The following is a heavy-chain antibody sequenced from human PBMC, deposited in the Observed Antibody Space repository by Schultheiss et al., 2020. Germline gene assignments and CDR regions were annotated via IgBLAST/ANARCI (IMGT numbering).Heavy chain of an antibody. CDR1: GGSISSYY. Sequence: SQTLSLTCTVSGGSISSYYWGWIRQPPGKGLEWIGYIYYSGSTYYNPSLKSRVTISVDTSKNQFSLKLRSVTAADTAVYYCARVEMATMDFDYWGQGTLVTVSS. J-gene: IGHJ4*02. CDR2: IYYSGST. D-gene: IGHD5-24*01. CDR3: ARVEMATMDFDY. V-gene: IGHV4-59*12.